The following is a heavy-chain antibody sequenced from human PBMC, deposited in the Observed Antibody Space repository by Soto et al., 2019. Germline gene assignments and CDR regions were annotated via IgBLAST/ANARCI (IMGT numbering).Heavy chain of an antibody. V-gene: IGHV5-10-1*01. J-gene: IGHJ4*01. CDR1: GYSFTIYW. CDR3: ARHKAFYYDSSGD. D-gene: IGHD3-22*01. CDR2: IDPSDSYA. Sequence: EECLTISCKGSGYSFTIYWISWVLQMPAKGLEWMGRIDPSDSYANYSPSFQGHVTFSVDKSISTAHLQWSSLRSSDTAIYYCARHKAFYYDSSGDWGHGTLVTVSS.